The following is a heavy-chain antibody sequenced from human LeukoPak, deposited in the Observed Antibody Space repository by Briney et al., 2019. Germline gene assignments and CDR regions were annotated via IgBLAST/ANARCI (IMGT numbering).Heavy chain of an antibody. V-gene: IGHV3-7*01. CDR2: IKQDGSEK. J-gene: IGHJ5*02. D-gene: IGHD5-12*01. Sequence: GGSLRLSCAASGFTFSSYWMSWVRQAPGKGLEWVANIKQDGSEKYYVDSVKGRFTISRDNAKNSLYLQMNSLRAGDTAVCYCARDVDKVHRGWFDPWGQGTLVTVSS. CDR1: GFTFSSYW. CDR3: ARDVDKVHRGWFDP.